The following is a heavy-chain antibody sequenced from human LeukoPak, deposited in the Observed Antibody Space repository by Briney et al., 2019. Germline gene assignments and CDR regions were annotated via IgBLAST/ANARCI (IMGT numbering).Heavy chain of an antibody. CDR1: GFTFSDFW. CDR3: ARDRHRNDLEH. Sequence: GGSLRLSCEDSGFTFSDFWMNWVRQAPGKGLEWVANMNQDGSERHYVDSVKGRFTISRDNAKKSLYLQMNSLRAEDTAVYYCARDRHRNDLEHWGQGTLVTVSS. D-gene: IGHD1-1*01. J-gene: IGHJ4*02. CDR2: MNQDGSER. V-gene: IGHV3-7*04.